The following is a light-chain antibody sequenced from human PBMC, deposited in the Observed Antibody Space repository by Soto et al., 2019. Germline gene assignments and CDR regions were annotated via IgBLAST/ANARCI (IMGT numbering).Light chain of an antibody. J-gene: IGLJ2*01. CDR3: SSYTTSSSLV. CDR1: SNDVGGYNS. Sequence: QSALTQPASVSGSPGQSITITCTGTSNDVGGYNSVSCYQQHPGKAPKLIIYEVTNRPSRISNRFSGSKSGNTASLTISGLQAEDEADYYCSSYTTSSSLVFGGGTKLTVL. V-gene: IGLV2-14*01. CDR2: EVT.